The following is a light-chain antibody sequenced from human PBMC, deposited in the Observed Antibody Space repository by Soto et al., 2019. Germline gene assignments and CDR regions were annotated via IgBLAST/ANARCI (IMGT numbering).Light chain of an antibody. J-gene: IGKJ4*01. CDR2: GAS. V-gene: IGKV3-20*01. Sequence: IVLTQSPGTLSLSPGERATLSCRASQSVSSSYLAWYQQKPGQAPRLLIYGASSRATGIPDRFSGSGSGTDFTLTISRLEPEDFAGYYCQQYGSSSLTFGGGTKVEIK. CDR3: QQYGSSSLT. CDR1: QSVSSSY.